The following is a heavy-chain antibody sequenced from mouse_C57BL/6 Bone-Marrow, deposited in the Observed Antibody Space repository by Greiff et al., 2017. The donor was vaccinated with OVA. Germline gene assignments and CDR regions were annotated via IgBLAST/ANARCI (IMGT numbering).Heavy chain of an antibody. D-gene: IGHD1-1*01. CDR3: AKGYYGSPLDY. CDR1: GYAFTNYL. J-gene: IGHJ2*01. CDR2: INPGSGGT. Sequence: VQLQQSGAELVRPGTSVKVSCKASGYAFTNYLIEWVKQRPGQGLEWIGVINPGSGGTNYNEKFKGNATLLADKSSSTAYMQLSSLTSEDSAVYFCAKGYYGSPLDYWGQGTTLTVSS. V-gene: IGHV1-54*01.